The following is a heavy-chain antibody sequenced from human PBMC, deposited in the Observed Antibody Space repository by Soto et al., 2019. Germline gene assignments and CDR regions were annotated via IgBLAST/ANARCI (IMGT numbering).Heavy chain of an antibody. Sequence: EAQLLESGGGLVQPGGSLRLSCAASGLAFSNYAMTWVRQAPGKGLEWVSIITASGYSAYYGGAVKGRFTTSRDNSRSTLYLQMSGLRADDTAVYYCAKGDLLWAPFDFWGQGTLVTVSS. J-gene: IGHJ4*02. CDR3: AKGDLLWAPFDF. D-gene: IGHD3-16*01. CDR2: ITASGYSA. CDR1: GLAFSNYA. V-gene: IGHV3-23*01.